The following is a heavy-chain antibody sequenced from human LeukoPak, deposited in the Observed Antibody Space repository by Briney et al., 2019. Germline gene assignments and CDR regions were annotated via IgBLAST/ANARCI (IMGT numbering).Heavy chain of an antibody. V-gene: IGHV3-23*01. CDR3: VKRGSGEYFVY. CDR1: GLTFNAYA. CDR2: ISNNGGST. D-gene: IGHD3-16*01. J-gene: IGHJ4*02. Sequence: GGSLRLSCAAPGLTFNAYAKGWARQAPGKGLAWVSLISNNGGSTYYAHPVKAGFPIPRENPKNTLNVQMSSLRAEDTAVYYCVKRGSGEYFVYWGEGTLVTVSS.